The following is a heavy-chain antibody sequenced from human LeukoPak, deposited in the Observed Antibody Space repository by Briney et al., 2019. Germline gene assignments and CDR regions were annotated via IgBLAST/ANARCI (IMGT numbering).Heavy chain of an antibody. Sequence: GGSLRLSCAASGFTFSSYGMHWVRQAPGKGLEWVSAISGSGGSTYYADSVKGRFTISRDNSKNTLYLQMNSLRAEDTAVYYCARERMVRGVTSSRQFDPWGQGTLVTVSS. V-gene: IGHV3-23*01. CDR2: ISGSGGST. CDR3: ARERMVRGVTSSRQFDP. J-gene: IGHJ5*02. D-gene: IGHD3-10*01. CDR1: GFTFSSYG.